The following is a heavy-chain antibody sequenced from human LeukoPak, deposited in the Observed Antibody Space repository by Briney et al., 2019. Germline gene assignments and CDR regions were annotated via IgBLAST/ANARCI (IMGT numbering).Heavy chain of an antibody. CDR1: GGSTSSGGYS. J-gene: IGHJ5*02. CDR3: ARETSVGGWFDP. Sequence: PSQTLSLTCAVSGGSTSSGGYSWSWIRQPPGKGLEWIGYIYHSGSTYYNPSLKSRVTISVDRSKNQFSLKLSSVTAADTAVYYCARETSVGGWFDPWGQGTLVTVSS. CDR2: IYHSGST. D-gene: IGHD3-16*01. V-gene: IGHV4-30-2*01.